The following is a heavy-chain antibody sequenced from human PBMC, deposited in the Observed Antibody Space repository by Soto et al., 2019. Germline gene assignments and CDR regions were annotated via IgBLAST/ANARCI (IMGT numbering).Heavy chain of an antibody. CDR2: ISGSGGST. Sequence: PGGSLRLSCAASGFTFSSYAMSWVRQAPGKGLEWVSAISGSGGSTYYADSVKGRFTISRDNSKNTLYLQMNSLRAEHTAVYYCAKRYYYESSGYGVWFDPWGQGTLVTVSS. CDR1: GFTFSSYA. J-gene: IGHJ5*02. CDR3: AKRYYYESSGYGVWFDP. D-gene: IGHD3-22*01. V-gene: IGHV3-23*01.